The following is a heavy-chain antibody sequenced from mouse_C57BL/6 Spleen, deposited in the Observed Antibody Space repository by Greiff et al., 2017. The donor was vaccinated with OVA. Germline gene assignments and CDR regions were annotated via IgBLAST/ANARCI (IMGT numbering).Heavy chain of an antibody. V-gene: IGHV1-15*01. CDR3: TRGRNCDEDY. CDR2: IDPETGGT. J-gene: IGHJ2*01. Sequence: VQLQQSGAELVRPGASVTLSCKASGYTFTDYEMHWVKQTPVHGLEWIGAIDPETGGTAYNQKFKGKAILTADKSSSTAYMELRSLTSEDSAVYYCTRGRNCDEDYWGQGTTLTVSS. CDR1: GYTFTDYE. D-gene: IGHD4-1*01.